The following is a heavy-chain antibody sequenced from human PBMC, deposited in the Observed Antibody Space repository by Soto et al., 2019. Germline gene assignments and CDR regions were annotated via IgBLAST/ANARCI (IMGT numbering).Heavy chain of an antibody. CDR3: AREDSYGWSGESLDV. Sequence: QVQLQQWGAGLLKASETLSLTCAVVGDSLRGQSWNWIRQSPGKGLEWIGELDQSGGTNYNPSLKRRAINSDDTSKNQFSLTLTSVTAADTAVYYCAREDSYGWSGESLDVWGQGTTVTVSS. CDR2: LDQSGGT. D-gene: IGHD6-19*01. CDR1: GDSLRGQS. J-gene: IGHJ6*02. V-gene: IGHV4-34*01.